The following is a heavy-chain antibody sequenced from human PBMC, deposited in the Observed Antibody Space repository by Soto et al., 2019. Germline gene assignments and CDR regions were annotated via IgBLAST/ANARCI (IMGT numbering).Heavy chain of an antibody. CDR2: IIPILGIA. V-gene: IGHV1-69*08. CDR1: GGTFSSYT. Sequence: QVQLVQSGAEVKKPGSSVKVSCKASGGTFSSYTISWVRQAPGQGLEWMGRIIPILGIANYAQKFQGRVTITADKSTSTAYMELSSLRSDDTAVYYCARDPYGGNSASDYWGKGTLVTVSS. J-gene: IGHJ4*02. D-gene: IGHD4-17*01. CDR3: ARDPYGGNSASDY.